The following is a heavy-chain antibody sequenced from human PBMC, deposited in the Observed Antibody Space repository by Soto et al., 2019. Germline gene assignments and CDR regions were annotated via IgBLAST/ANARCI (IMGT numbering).Heavy chain of an antibody. D-gene: IGHD6-19*01. J-gene: IGHJ4*02. V-gene: IGHV3-30*18. CDR2: ISYDGNNK. CDR3: AKNGCSSGWYGDY. Sequence: QVQLVESGGGVVQPGRSLRLSCAASGFTFRTNAMHWVRQAPGKGLEWVAVISYDGNNKYYADSVKGRFTISRDNSKNTLYLQMNSLRAEDTAVYYCAKNGCSSGWYGDYWGQGTLVTVSS. CDR1: GFTFRTNA.